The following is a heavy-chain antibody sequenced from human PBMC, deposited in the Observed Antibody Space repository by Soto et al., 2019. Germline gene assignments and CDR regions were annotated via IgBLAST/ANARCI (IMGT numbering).Heavy chain of an antibody. CDR1: GDNFTNLA. Sequence: QVQLVQSGAEVAKPGSSVKVSCKASGDNFTNLALSWVRQAPGQGLVWMGGIIPALDMIKYAEKFQGRDTITADESTRPAYMQLSSLTSEDTAVYYCARDHFSGVTWAHFFAHWGQGTLVTVSS. CDR3: ARDHFSGVTWAHFFAH. D-gene: IGHD3-10*01. CDR2: IIPALDMI. V-gene: IGHV1-69*01. J-gene: IGHJ5*02.